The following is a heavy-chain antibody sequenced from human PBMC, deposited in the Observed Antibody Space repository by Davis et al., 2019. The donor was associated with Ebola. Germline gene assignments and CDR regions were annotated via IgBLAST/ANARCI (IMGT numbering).Heavy chain of an antibody. D-gene: IGHD3-10*01. V-gene: IGHV4-39*01. J-gene: IGHJ5*02. CDR2: IYYSGST. Sequence: PSETLSLTCTVSGGSISSSSYYWGWIRQPPGKGLEWIGSIYYSGSTYYNPSLKSRVTISVDTSKNQFSLKLSSVTAADTAVYYCARHLNLYYGSGSYYHFETYPWGQGTLVTVSS. CDR1: GGSISSSSYY. CDR3: ARHLNLYYGSGSYYHFETYP.